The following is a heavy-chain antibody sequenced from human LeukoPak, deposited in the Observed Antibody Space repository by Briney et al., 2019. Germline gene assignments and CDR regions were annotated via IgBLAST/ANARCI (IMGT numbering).Heavy chain of an antibody. V-gene: IGHV4-38-2*02. Sequence: PSETLSLTCTVSGYSISSGYYWGWIRQPPGKGLEWIGSIYHSGITYYNPSLKSRVTISVDTSKNQFSLKLSSVTAADTAVYYCATIVGDYWGQGTLVTVSS. D-gene: IGHD1-26*01. CDR3: ATIVGDY. CDR2: IYHSGIT. J-gene: IGHJ4*02. CDR1: GYSISSGYY.